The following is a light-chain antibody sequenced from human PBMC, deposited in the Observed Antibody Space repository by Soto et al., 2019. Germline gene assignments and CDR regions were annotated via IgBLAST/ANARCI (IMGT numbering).Light chain of an antibody. CDR3: QQYYSYLWT. J-gene: IGKJ1*01. Sequence: EIVLTQSPATLSLSPGERATLSCRASQSVSSYLAWYQQKPGQAPRLLIYDASTLQSGVPSRFSGSGSGTDFTLTISCLQSEDFATYYCQQYYSYLWTFGQGTKVEIK. V-gene: IGKV3-11*01. CDR2: DAS. CDR1: QSVSSY.